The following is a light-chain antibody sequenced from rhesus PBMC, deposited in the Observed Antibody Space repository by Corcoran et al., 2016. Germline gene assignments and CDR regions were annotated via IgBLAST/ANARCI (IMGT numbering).Light chain of an antibody. J-gene: IGLJ1*01. V-gene: IGLV2-13*03. Sequence: AAPTQSTSVSGSPGQSVTISCNGTSSDIGGYTRVSWYQQHPGKAPKLMIYEVSKRPSGVSDRFSGSKYGHTASLPISGLQSEYESYYYCSLYARSSTYIFGAGTRLTVL. CDR1: SSDIGGYTR. CDR2: EVS. CDR3: SLYARSSTYI.